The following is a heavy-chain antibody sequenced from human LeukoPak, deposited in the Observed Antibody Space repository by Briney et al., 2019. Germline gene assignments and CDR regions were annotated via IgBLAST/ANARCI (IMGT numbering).Heavy chain of an antibody. V-gene: IGHV5-51*01. CDR3: AKEGTTVVRRGYGMDV. J-gene: IGHJ6*02. D-gene: IGHD4-23*01. Sequence: GASLQISCQGSGSTFTSNWIAWARQLPGKGLEGMGIIYPGDSDTIYSPSFQGQVTISADKSISSTYLQWSTLKASDTAMYYCAKEGTTVVRRGYGMDVWGQRTSVTVSS. CDR1: GSTFTSNW. CDR2: IYPGDSDT.